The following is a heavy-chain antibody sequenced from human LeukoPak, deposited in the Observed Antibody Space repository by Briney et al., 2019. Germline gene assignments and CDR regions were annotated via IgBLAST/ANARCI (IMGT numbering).Heavy chain of an antibody. D-gene: IGHD3-22*01. CDR1: GGSISSYY. J-gene: IGHJ4*02. CDR2: IYYSGST. V-gene: IGHV4-59*01. CDR3: ARAVDYYDSSGYYDY. Sequence: PSETLSLTCTVSGGSISSYYWSWIRQPPGKGLEWIGYIYYSGSTNYNPSLKSRVTRSVDTSKNQFSLKLSSVTAADTAVYYCARAVDYYDSSGYYDYWGQGTLVTVSS.